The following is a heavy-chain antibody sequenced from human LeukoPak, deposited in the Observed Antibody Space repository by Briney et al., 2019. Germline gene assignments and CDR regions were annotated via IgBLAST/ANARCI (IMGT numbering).Heavy chain of an antibody. V-gene: IGHV3-23*01. CDR3: AKDLGRYRNNYFDY. D-gene: IGHD1-26*01. Sequence: GGSLRLSCAASGFTFSSYAMSWVRQAPGKGLEWVSAISGSGGSTYYADSVKGRFTISRDDSKNTLYLQMNSLRAEDTAVYYCAKDLGRYRNNYFDYWGQGTLVTVSS. CDR2: ISGSGGST. CDR1: GFTFSSYA. J-gene: IGHJ4*02.